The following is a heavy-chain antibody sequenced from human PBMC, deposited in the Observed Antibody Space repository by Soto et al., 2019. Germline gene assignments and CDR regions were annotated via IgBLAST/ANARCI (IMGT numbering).Heavy chain of an antibody. J-gene: IGHJ4*02. D-gene: IGHD3-16*01. CDR1: GFTFRSYV. CDR2: TSYDGSNN. CDR3: ARWGTTGGLDV. V-gene: IGHV3-33*05. Sequence: QVQLVESGGGVVQPGTSLRLSCVGSGFTFRSYVIHWVRQAPGTGLEWVALTSYDGSNNFYGDSVKGRFTISRHNSRNTVELQMDSLRFEDTALYYCARWGTTGGLDVWGQGTRVSVSS.